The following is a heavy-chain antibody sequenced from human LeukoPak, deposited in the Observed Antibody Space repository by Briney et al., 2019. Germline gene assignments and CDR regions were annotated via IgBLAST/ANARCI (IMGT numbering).Heavy chain of an antibody. D-gene: IGHD4-17*01. CDR2: INSDGSST. CDR3: ARDAYDYGDYGDY. J-gene: IGHJ4*02. Sequence: PGGSPRLSCAASGFTFSSYWMHWVRHAPGKGLVWVSRINSDGSSTSYADSVKGRFTISRDNAKNTLYLQMNSLRAEDTAVYYCARDAYDYGDYGDYWGQGTLVTVSS. CDR1: GFTFSSYW. V-gene: IGHV3-74*01.